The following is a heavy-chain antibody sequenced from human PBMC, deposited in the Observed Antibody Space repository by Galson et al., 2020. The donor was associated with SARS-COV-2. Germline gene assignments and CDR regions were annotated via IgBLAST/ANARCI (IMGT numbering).Heavy chain of an antibody. CDR2: IYYSGST. CDR3: ARGFDY. J-gene: IGHJ4*02. Sequence: SQTLSLTCTVSGGSISSHYWSWIRQPPGKGLEWIGYIYYSGSTNYNPSLKSRVTISVDTSKNQFSLKLSSVTAADTAVYYCARGFDYWGQGTLVTVSS. CDR1: GGSISSHY. V-gene: IGHV4-59*11.